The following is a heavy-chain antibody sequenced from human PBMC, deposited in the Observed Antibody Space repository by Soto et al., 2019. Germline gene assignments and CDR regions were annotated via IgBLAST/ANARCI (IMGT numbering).Heavy chain of an antibody. CDR2: IWSDGSNK. Sequence: QVQLVESGGGVVQPGRSLRLSSAASGFTFSSYGMHWVRQAPGKGLEWVAVIWSDGSNKYYADSVKGRFTISRDNPKNTPYLQMNSLRAADTAVYYCARYYFDSSGYYPLCGQGTLVTVSS. CDR1: GFTFSSYG. J-gene: IGHJ4*02. D-gene: IGHD3-22*01. CDR3: ARYYFDSSGYYPL. V-gene: IGHV3-33*01.